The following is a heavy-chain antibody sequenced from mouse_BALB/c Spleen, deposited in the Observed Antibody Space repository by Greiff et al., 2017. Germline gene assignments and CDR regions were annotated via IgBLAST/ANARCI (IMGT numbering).Heavy chain of an antibody. D-gene: IGHD4-1*01. CDR3: ARHLGRTYYAMDY. CDR2: IDPANGNT. Sequence: VHVKQSGAELVKPGASVKLSCTASGFNIRDTYMHWVKQRPEQGLEWIGRIDPANGNTKYDPKFQGKATITADTSSNTAYLQLSSLTSEDTAVYYCARHLGRTYYAMDYWGQGTSVTVSS. J-gene: IGHJ4*01. V-gene: IGHV14-3*02. CDR1: GFNIRDTY.